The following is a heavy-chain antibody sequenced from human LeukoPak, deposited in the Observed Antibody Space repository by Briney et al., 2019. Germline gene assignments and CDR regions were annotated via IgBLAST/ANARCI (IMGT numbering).Heavy chain of an antibody. D-gene: IGHD6-13*01. CDR2: IYYSGSI. CDR3: ARHERAAGTGGWFDP. CDR1: GGSISSYY. V-gene: IGHV4-59*08. J-gene: IGHJ5*02. Sequence: SETLSLTCTVSGGSISSYYWSWIRQPPGKGLEWIGYIYYSGSINYNPSLKSRVTISVDTSKNQFSLKLSSVTAADTAVYYCARHERAAGTGGWFDPWGQGTLVTVSS.